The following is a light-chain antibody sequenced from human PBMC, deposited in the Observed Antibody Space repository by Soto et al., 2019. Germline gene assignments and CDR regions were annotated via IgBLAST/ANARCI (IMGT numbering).Light chain of an antibody. Sequence: DTQLTQSPSFLSASVGDRVTIACRASQDVSRSVGWYQQKPGTAPKLLISAASTLNSEVPSRFSGSGSGTDFTLTISSLQPEDFATYYCQQLWTYPLTFGGGTKVDI. V-gene: IGKV1-9*01. CDR3: QQLWTYPLT. CDR1: QDVSRS. CDR2: AAS. J-gene: IGKJ4*01.